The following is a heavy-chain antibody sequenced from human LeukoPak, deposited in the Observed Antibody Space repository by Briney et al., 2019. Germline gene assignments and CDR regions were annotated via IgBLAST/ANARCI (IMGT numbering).Heavy chain of an antibody. CDR1: GFTFNSYA. D-gene: IGHD3-3*01. V-gene: IGHV3-23*01. Sequence: GGSLRLSCAASGFTFNSYAMSWVRQAPEKGLEWVATISGSGGGTYYADSVKGRFTISRDDSKNTLYLQMNSLRAEDTAVYYCAKDLTYESIFGVVGENYFDYWGQGTLVTVSS. CDR2: ISGSGGGT. J-gene: IGHJ4*02. CDR3: AKDLTYESIFGVVGENYFDY.